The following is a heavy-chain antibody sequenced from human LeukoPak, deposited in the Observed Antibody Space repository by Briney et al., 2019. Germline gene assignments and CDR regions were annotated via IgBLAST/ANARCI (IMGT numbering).Heavy chain of an antibody. J-gene: IGHJ5*02. CDR1: GFTFSSHC. Sequence: AGGSLRLSCAASGFTFSSHCMNWVRQTPGKGLEWVSAISGSGGSTYYADSVKGRFTISRDNSKNTLYLQMNSLRAEDTAVYYCAKESLAARTWFDPWGQGTLVTVSS. CDR2: ISGSGGST. CDR3: AKESLAARTWFDP. V-gene: IGHV3-23*01. D-gene: IGHD6-6*01.